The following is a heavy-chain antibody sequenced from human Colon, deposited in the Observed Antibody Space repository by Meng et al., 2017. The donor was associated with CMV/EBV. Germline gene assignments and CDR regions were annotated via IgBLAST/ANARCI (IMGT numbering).Heavy chain of an antibody. Sequence: EVSLVESGGNLVQPGGSLRLSCAASGFTVSTDYMSWVRQAPGKGLEWVSVIYSDGNTYYADSVKGRFTISRDNSKNTLYLQMNSLRVEDTAVYYCARTQYLGWQLLRFDPWGQGTLVTVSS. CDR2: IYSDGNT. D-gene: IGHD2-15*01. J-gene: IGHJ5*02. CDR3: ARTQYLGWQLLRFDP. CDR1: GFTVSTDY. V-gene: IGHV3-66*01.